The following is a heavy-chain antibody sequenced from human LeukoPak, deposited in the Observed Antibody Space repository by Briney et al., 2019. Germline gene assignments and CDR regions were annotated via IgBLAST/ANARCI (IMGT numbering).Heavy chain of an antibody. V-gene: IGHV4-39*01. Sequence: PSETLSLTCTVSGGSISSSSYYWGWIRQPPGKGLEWIGSIYYSGSTYYNPSLRSRVTISVDTSKNQFSLKLNSVTAADTAVYYCARIWSGLRPPDYWGQGTLVTVSS. CDR3: ARIWSGLRPPDY. CDR1: GGSISSSSYY. J-gene: IGHJ4*02. CDR2: IYYSGST. D-gene: IGHD3-3*01.